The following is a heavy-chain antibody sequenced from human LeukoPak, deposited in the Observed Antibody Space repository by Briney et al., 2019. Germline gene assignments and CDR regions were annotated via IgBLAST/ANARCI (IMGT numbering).Heavy chain of an antibody. CDR1: GGSVSSYF. V-gene: IGHV4-59*02. CDR3: ARAAYCGGDCYYYFDY. J-gene: IGHJ4*02. Sequence: SETLSLTCTVSGGSVSSYFWSWIRQPPGKGLEWIGYLYYSGNTYYNPSLKSRVTMSVDTSKNQFSLKLSSVTAADTAVYFCARAAYCGGDCYYYFDYWGQGTLVTVSS. CDR2: LYYSGNT. D-gene: IGHD2-21*02.